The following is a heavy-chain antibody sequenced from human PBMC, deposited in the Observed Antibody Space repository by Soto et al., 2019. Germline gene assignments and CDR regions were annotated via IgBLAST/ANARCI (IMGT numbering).Heavy chain of an antibody. CDR1: GYDFTTYG. V-gene: IGHV1-18*01. J-gene: IGHJ4*02. Sequence: VHLVQSGAGVKKPGASVKVSCKGSGYDFTTYGITWVRQAPGQGLEWMAWISAHNGNTDYAQKLQGRVTVTRDTSTSTAYMELRSLRSDDTAMYYCARGRYGDYWGQGALVTVSS. CDR2: ISAHNGNT. D-gene: IGHD1-1*01. CDR3: ARGRYGDY.